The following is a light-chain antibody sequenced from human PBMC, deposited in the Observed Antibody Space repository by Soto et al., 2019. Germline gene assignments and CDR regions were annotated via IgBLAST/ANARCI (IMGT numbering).Light chain of an antibody. Sequence: QSVLTQPASVSGSPGQPITITCTGTSSDVGSSNLVSWYQQHPGKAPKLMIYEDTKRPSGISNRFSGSKSGNTASLTISGLQAEDEADYYCCSYARSNSMVFGGGT. CDR2: EDT. CDR3: CSYARSNSMV. CDR1: SSDVGSSNL. V-gene: IGLV2-23*01. J-gene: IGLJ2*01.